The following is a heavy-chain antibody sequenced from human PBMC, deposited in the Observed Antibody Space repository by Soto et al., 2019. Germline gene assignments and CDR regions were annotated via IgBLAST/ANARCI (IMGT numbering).Heavy chain of an antibody. Sequence: QVQLVQSGAEVKKPGASVKVSCKASGYTFTSYGISWVRQAPGQGLEWMGWISAYNGNTNYAQKLQGRVTMTTDTSTSTAYMELRSLRSDDTAVYYCAKLTNGDDYGETNWFDPWGQGTLVTVSS. CDR2: ISAYNGNT. D-gene: IGHD4-17*01. CDR3: AKLTNGDDYGETNWFDP. V-gene: IGHV1-18*01. CDR1: GYTFTSYG. J-gene: IGHJ5*02.